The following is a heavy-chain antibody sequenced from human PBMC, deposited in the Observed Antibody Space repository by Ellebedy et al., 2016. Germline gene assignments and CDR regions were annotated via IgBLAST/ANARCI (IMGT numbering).Heavy chain of an antibody. V-gene: IGHV3-21*01. CDR1: GFTFSSYS. D-gene: IGHD2-2*01. Sequence: GESLKISXAASGFTFSSYSMNWVRQAPGKGLEWVSSISSSSSYIYYADSVKGRFTISRDNAKNSLYLQMNSLRAEDTAVYYCARVFRIVVVPAAIRKADYYYMDVWGKGTTVTVSS. CDR3: ARVFRIVVVPAAIRKADYYYMDV. J-gene: IGHJ6*03. CDR2: ISSSSSYI.